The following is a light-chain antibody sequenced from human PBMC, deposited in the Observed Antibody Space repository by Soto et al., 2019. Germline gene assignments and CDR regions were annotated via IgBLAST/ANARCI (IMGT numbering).Light chain of an antibody. CDR2: KAS. CDR1: QGISSY. J-gene: IGKJ1*01. Sequence: DIQMTQSPSTLSGSVGDRVTITCRASQGISSYLNWYQQKPGKAPKLLIYKASTLKSGVPSRFSGSGSGTEFTLTISSLQPDDFATYYCQHYNSYSEAFGQGTKVDIK. CDR3: QHYNSYSEA. V-gene: IGKV1-5*03.